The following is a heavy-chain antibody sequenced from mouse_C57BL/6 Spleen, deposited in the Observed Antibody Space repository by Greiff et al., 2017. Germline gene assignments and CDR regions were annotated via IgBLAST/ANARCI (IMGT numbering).Heavy chain of an antibody. CDR3: AKAQYGYYFDY. V-gene: IGHV1-52*01. J-gene: IGHJ2*01. CDR1: GYTFTSYW. Sequence: QVQLQQPGAELVRPGSSVKLSCKASGYTFTSYWMHWVKQRPIQGLEWIGNIDPSDSETHYNQKFKDKATLTVDKSSSTAYMQLSSLTSEDSAVYYCAKAQYGYYFDYWGQGTTLTVSS. D-gene: IGHD2-10*02. CDR2: IDPSDSET.